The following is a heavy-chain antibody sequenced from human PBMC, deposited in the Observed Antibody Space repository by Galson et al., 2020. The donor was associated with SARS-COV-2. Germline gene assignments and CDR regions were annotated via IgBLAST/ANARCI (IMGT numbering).Heavy chain of an antibody. CDR1: GDSFTSKW. J-gene: IGHJ4*02. D-gene: IGHD2-2*01. CDR2: IYPDDSDT. Sequence: KIGESLKTSCKGSGDSFTSKWIGWVRPMPGKGLEWMGIIYPDDSDTRYSPSFQGHVTISADRSINTAYLQWSDLRASDTAMYYCARSMTSSCRDIWFDFWGQGTLVTVSS. CDR3: ARSMTSSCRDIWFDF. V-gene: IGHV5-51*01.